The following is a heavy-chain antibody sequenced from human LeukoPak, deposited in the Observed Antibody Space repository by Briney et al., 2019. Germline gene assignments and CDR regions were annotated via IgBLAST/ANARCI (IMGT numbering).Heavy chain of an antibody. CDR2: IKTDGSNT. V-gene: IGHV3-74*01. CDR3: TRTYYYDSRDYFDY. D-gene: IGHD3-22*01. CDR1: RFTFSSYW. J-gene: IGHJ4*02. Sequence: GGSLRLSCVASRFTFSSYWMHWVRQVPGKGVVWVSRIKTDGSNTVYADNVKGRFTISRDNAKNTLYLQMKSLRVEDTAVYYCTRTYYYDSRDYFDYWGQGALVTVSS.